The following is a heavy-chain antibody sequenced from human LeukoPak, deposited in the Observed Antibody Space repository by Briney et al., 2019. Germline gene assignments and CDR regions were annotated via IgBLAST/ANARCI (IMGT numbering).Heavy chain of an antibody. Sequence: GGSLRLSCAASGFTFSSYAMSWVRQAPGKGLEWVSAISGSGGSTYYADSVKGRFTISRDNSKNTLYLQMNCLRAEDTAVYYCAKAKSGLYCSGGSCPNDYWGRGTLVTVSS. CDR3: AKAKSGLYCSGGSCPNDY. J-gene: IGHJ4*02. CDR2: ISGSGGST. D-gene: IGHD2-15*01. CDR1: GFTFSSYA. V-gene: IGHV3-23*01.